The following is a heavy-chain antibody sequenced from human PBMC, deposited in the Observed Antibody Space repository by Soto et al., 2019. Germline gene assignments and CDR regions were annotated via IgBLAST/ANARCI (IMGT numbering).Heavy chain of an antibody. CDR3: AKGLLAIVGTTLPRDAFNI. Sequence: GGSLRLSSAASGFSFTTYVMHWVRQAPGKGLEWVAVISHDGSYKYYGDAVKGRFTISRDTSKNAVYLEMNSLRPEDTAVYYCAKGLLAIVGTTLPRDAFNIWGQGTMV. D-gene: IGHD1-26*01. CDR1: GFSFTTYV. J-gene: IGHJ3*02. V-gene: IGHV3-30*18. CDR2: ISHDGSYK.